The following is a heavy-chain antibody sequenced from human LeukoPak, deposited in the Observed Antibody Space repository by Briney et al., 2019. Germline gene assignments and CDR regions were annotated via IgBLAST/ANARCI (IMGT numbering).Heavy chain of an antibody. V-gene: IGHV4-59*01. CDR1: GGSFCGYY. CDR2: IYYTGST. Sequence: PSETLSLTCTVSGGSFCGYYWRCIREPPGEGLEWSGYIYYTGSTNYNPSLKSRVTISVDTSQNQFSLKVSSVTAEDTAVYYCVRSKSGTYGWFDPWGQGTLVTVSS. J-gene: IGHJ5*02. D-gene: IGHD4-17*01. CDR3: VRSKSGTYGWFDP.